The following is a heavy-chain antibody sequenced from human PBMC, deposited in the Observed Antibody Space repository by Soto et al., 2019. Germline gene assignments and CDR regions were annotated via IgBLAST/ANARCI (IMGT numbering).Heavy chain of an antibody. Sequence: QVQLVQSGAEVKKPGSSVKVSCKASGGTFSSYSINWVRQSPGQGLEWMGGISPIFGTANYAQKFQGRVTLTADDSTSTAHMELSSLRNEDTAVYYCARPFQSWPGGWYFDLWGRGTLVTVSS. CDR3: ARPFQSWPGGWYFDL. J-gene: IGHJ2*01. D-gene: IGHD3-16*01. CDR2: ISPIFGTA. CDR1: GGTFSSYS. V-gene: IGHV1-69*01.